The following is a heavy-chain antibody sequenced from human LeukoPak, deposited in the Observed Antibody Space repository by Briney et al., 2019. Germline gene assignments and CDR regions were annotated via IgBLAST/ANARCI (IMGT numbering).Heavy chain of an antibody. CDR3: AHRYLYDNSGYPV. D-gene: IGHD3-22*01. CDR2: IYWNDDK. CDR1: GFSLSTNGVG. V-gene: IGHV2-5*01. Sequence: SGPTLVHPPQPLTLTYTFSGFSLSTNGVGGGWIRQPPVKALEWLGLIYWNDDKRYSPSLKSRPTITKDTSKNQVVLTMTDMDPVDTGTYYCAHRYLYDNSGYPVWGQGTPVTVSS. J-gene: IGHJ4*02.